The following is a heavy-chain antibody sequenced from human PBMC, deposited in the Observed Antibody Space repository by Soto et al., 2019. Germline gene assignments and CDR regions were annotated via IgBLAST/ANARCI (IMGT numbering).Heavy chain of an antibody. J-gene: IGHJ5*02. CDR2: IIPIFGTA. D-gene: IGHD2-2*01. CDR3: ARGVVPAAIYWFDP. Sequence: SVKVSCKASGGTFSSYAISWVRQAPGQGLEWMGGIIPIFGTANYAQKFQGRVTITADRSTSTAYMELSSLRSEDTAVYYCARGVVPAAIYWFDPWGQGTLVTVSS. V-gene: IGHV1-69*06. CDR1: GGTFSSYA.